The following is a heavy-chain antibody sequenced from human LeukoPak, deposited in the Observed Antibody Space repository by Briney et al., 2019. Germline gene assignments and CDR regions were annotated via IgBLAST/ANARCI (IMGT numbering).Heavy chain of an antibody. D-gene: IGHD3-3*01. Sequence: PGGSLRLSCAASGFTFSSYWMSWVRQAPGKGLEWVANIKQDESEKYYVDSVKGRFTISRDNAKNSLYLQMNSLRAEDTAVYYCARETDYDSWSGYYLHYYGMDVWGQGTTVTVSS. V-gene: IGHV3-7*01. CDR3: ARETDYDSWSGYYLHYYGMDV. CDR1: GFTFSSYW. CDR2: IKQDESEK. J-gene: IGHJ6*02.